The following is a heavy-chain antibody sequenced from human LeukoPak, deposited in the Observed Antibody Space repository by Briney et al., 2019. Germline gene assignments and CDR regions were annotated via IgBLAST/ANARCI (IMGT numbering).Heavy chain of an antibody. Sequence: SETLSLTCTVSGGSIGSYYWSWIRQPAGKGLEWIGRIYTSGSTNYNPSLKSRVTMSVDTSKNQFSLKLSSVTAADTAVYYCAREDIVVVPAAKRRAFDIWGQGTMVTVSS. V-gene: IGHV4-4*07. D-gene: IGHD2-2*01. CDR1: GGSIGSYY. CDR2: IYTSGST. CDR3: AREDIVVVPAAKRRAFDI. J-gene: IGHJ3*02.